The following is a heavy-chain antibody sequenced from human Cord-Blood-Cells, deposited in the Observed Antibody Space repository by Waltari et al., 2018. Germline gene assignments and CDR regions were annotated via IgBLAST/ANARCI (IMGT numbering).Heavy chain of an antibody. CDR1: GYRLITYW. Sequence: ELQLVQSGAEVKKPGESLTIPCKGSGYRLITYWIGWVRHTTGKGLEWMGIIYPGDSDTRYSPSFQGQVTISADKSISTAYLQWSSLKASDTAMYYCARTTTGTHFDYWGQGTLVTVSS. D-gene: IGHD1-1*01. V-gene: IGHV5-51*01. CDR3: ARTTTGTHFDY. J-gene: IGHJ4*02. CDR2: IYPGDSDT.